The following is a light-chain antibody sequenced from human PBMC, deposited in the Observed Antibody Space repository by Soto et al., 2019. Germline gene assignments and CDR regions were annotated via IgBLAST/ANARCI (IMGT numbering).Light chain of an antibody. V-gene: IGLV2-18*01. CDR3: SLYTSSSTYV. Sequence: QSALTQPPSVSGSPGQSVTISCTGTRSDVGSYNRVSWYQQPPGTAPKLMIYEVSNRPSGVPDRFSGSKSGNTASLTISGLQAEDEADYYCSLYTSSSTYVFGTGTKV. J-gene: IGLJ1*01. CDR1: RSDVGSYNR. CDR2: EVS.